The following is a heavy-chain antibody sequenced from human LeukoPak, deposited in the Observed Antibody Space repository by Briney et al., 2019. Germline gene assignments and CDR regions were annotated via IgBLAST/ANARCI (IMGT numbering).Heavy chain of an antibody. Sequence: SETLSLTCTVSGGSISRYYWSWLRQPPGKGLEWIGYIYYSGSTNYNPSLKSRVTISVDTSKNQFSLQLTSVTAADTAVYYCARGRQQPNYYYYYMDVWGKGTTVTVSS. CDR1: GGSISRYY. J-gene: IGHJ6*03. V-gene: IGHV4-59*01. CDR3: ARGRQQPNYYYYYMDV. D-gene: IGHD6-13*01. CDR2: IYYSGST.